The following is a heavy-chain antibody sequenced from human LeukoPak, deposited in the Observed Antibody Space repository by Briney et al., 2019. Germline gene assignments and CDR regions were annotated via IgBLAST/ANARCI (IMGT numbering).Heavy chain of an antibody. CDR1: GGSFSGHY. Sequence: TETLSLTCAVYGGSFSGHYWSWIRQPPGKGLEWIGEINHSGSTNYNPSLKSRVTISVDTSKNQFSLKLSSVTAADTAVYYCARAYSGIVVVPAARTRWDYWGQGTLVTVSS. D-gene: IGHD2-2*01. J-gene: IGHJ4*02. V-gene: IGHV4-34*01. CDR3: ARAYSGIVVVPAARTRWDY. CDR2: INHSGST.